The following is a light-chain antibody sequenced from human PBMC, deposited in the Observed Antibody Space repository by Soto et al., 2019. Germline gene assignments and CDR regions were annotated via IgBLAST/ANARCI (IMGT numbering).Light chain of an antibody. CDR2: GAS. CDR3: QQYGISPFT. J-gene: IGKJ3*01. CDR1: QSVSSSY. Sequence: EIVLTQSPGTLSLSPGERATLSCRASQSVSSSYLAWYQQKPGQAPKLLIFGASSGATGIPDKFSGSGSGTDFTLTISRLEPEDFAVYYCQQYGISPFTFGPGTKVDIK. V-gene: IGKV3-20*01.